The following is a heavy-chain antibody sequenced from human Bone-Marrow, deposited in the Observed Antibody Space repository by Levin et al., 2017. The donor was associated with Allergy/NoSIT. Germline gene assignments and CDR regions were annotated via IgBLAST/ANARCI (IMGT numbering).Heavy chain of an antibody. D-gene: IGHD2/OR15-2a*01. CDR2: ISDSGTSI. V-gene: IGHV3-23*01. CDR1: GFVFSSYT. CDR3: AKVLEYPR. Sequence: GESLKISCAASGFVFSSYTMNWVRQAPGKGLEWVSAISDSGTSIYYAESVKGRFTISRDNSKNTLFLQMSSLRAEDTAVYYCAKVLEYPRWGQGTQVTVSS. J-gene: IGHJ4*02.